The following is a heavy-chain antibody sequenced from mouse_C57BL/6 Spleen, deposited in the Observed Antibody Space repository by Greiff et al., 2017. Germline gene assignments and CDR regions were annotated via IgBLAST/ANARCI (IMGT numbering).Heavy chain of an antibody. CDR3: AINWDGENAMDY. D-gene: IGHD4-1*02. CDR1: GYTFTSYW. V-gene: IGHV1-55*01. J-gene: IGHJ4*01. CDR2: IYPGSGST. Sequence: VQLQQPGAELVKPGASVKMSCKASGYTFTSYWITWVKQRPGHGLEWIGDIYPGSGSTNYNEKFKSKATLTVDTSSSTAYMQLSSLTSEDSAVYYCAINWDGENAMDYWGQGTSVTVSS.